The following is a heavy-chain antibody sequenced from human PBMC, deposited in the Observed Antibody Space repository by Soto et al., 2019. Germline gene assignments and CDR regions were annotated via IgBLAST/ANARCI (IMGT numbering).Heavy chain of an antibody. Sequence: VGSLRLSCAASGFTFSSFDMHWVRHATGKGLEWVSTIGATGDTHYADSVKGRFTISRENAKNSLYLQMNSLRAGDTAVYYCARDNGGTIFGGNGMDVWGQGTTVTVSS. CDR2: IGATGDT. V-gene: IGHV3-13*01. CDR1: GFTFSSFD. CDR3: ARDNGGTIFGGNGMDV. D-gene: IGHD3-3*01. J-gene: IGHJ6*02.